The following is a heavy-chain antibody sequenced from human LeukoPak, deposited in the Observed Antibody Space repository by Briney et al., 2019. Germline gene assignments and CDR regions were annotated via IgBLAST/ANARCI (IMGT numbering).Heavy chain of an antibody. CDR3: ARDRSSGWYLTPGFDP. J-gene: IGHJ5*02. V-gene: IGHV3-48*03. CDR2: ISRTGNSI. CDR1: GFTLTSYE. D-gene: IGHD6-19*01. Sequence: GGSLRLSCAASGFTLTSYEMNWVRLAPGKGLEWISYISRTGNSIYYADSVKGRFTVSRDSAKNSLYLQINSLRAEDTAVYYCARDRSSGWYLTPGFDPWGQGTLVTVSS.